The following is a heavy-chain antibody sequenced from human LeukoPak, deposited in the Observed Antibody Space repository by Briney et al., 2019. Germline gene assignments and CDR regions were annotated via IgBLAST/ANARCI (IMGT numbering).Heavy chain of an antibody. CDR1: GFIFSNYA. J-gene: IGHJ4*02. D-gene: IGHD2-2*01. Sequence: GGPVRLSCAASGFIFSNYAMSWVRQAPGKGLEWVSSISGSGDSAYFAASVKGRFTISRDNSKNTLYLQMSSLRAEDTAVYYCAKIVVPGAIDYWGQGTM. CDR2: ISGSGDSA. V-gene: IGHV3-23*01. CDR3: AKIVVPGAIDY.